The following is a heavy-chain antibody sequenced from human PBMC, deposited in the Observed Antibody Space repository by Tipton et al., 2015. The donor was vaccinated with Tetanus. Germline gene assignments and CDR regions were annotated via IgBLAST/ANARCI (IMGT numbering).Heavy chain of an antibody. CDR2: ISVYNGKT. D-gene: IGHD6-25*01. J-gene: IGHJ6*02. V-gene: IGHV1-18*01. CDR1: GYNFVNFG. CDR3: ARVQEQRIYFYGMDV. Sequence: QLVQSGSEMKEPGASVKVSCKASGYNFVNFGITWVRQAPGQGLEWVGWISVYNGKTKYAQKLQGRVTMTTDRSASTAYMDLRRLRPDDTAVYYCARVQEQRIYFYGMDVWGQGTTVTVSS.